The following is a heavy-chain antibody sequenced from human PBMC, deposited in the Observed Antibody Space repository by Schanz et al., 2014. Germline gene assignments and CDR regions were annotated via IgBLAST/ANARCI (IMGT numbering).Heavy chain of an antibody. CDR2: VNYIGST. Sequence: QLQLQESGPGLVKPSETLSLTCTVSGGSISSSSYYWGWIRQPPGKGLEWIGYVNYIGSTKYNPSLESRVTISADTSKKQFSLKMTSVTTADTAVYYCASTHWFGSGTTIVDYWGQGTLVTVSS. J-gene: IGHJ4*02. V-gene: IGHV4-61*05. CDR1: GGSISSSSYY. D-gene: IGHD3-10*01. CDR3: ASTHWFGSGTTIVDY.